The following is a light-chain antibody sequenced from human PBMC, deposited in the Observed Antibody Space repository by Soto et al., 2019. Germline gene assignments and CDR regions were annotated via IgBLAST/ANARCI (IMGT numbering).Light chain of an antibody. CDR2: DVS. Sequence: QSALTQPASVSGSPGQSITISCTGTSSDVGCYHYVSWYQQHPGKAPKLMIYDVSNRPSGVSNRFSGSKSGNTASLTISGLQAEDEADYYCSSYTSSSTCEFGGGTKLTVL. J-gene: IGLJ2*01. CDR1: SSDVGCYHY. V-gene: IGLV2-14*01. CDR3: SSYTSSSTCE.